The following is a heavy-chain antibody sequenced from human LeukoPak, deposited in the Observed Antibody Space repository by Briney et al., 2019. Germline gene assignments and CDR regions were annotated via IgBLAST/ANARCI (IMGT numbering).Heavy chain of an antibody. CDR2: IYYSGST. Sequence: SETLSLTCTVSGGSVSSYYWSWIRQPPGKGLEWIGYIYYSGSTNYNPSLKSRVTISVDTSKNQFSLKLSSVTAADTAVYYCARDGYNDAFDIWGQGTMVTVFS. CDR1: GGSVSSYY. V-gene: IGHV4-59*02. D-gene: IGHD5-24*01. J-gene: IGHJ3*02. CDR3: ARDGYNDAFDI.